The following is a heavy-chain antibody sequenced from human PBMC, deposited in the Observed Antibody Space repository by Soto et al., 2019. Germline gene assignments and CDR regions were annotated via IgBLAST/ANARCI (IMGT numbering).Heavy chain of an antibody. D-gene: IGHD6-19*01. CDR3: ARIPGTAVAGTS. Sequence: ASVKVSCKASGYTFTSYYIHWVRQAPGQGLEWMGIINPSGGSTSYAQKFQGRVTMTRDTSTSTVYMELSSLRSEDTAVYYCARIPGTAVAGTSWGRGTLVTVSS. J-gene: IGHJ5*02. V-gene: IGHV1-46*01. CDR1: GYTFTSYY. CDR2: INPSGGST.